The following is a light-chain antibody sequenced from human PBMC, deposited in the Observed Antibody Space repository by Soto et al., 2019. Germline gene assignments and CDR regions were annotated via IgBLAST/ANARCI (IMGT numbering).Light chain of an antibody. CDR2: DSS. V-gene: IGKV3-11*01. CDR3: QQRSNWPWT. Sequence: EIVLTQSPATLSLSPGERATLSCSASQSVRNKLAWYQQKPGQAPRLLIYDSSNRATGIPGRFSGSGSGTDVTLTISSLAPEDFAVYYCQQRSNWPWTFGQGTKVEIK. J-gene: IGKJ1*01. CDR1: QSVRNK.